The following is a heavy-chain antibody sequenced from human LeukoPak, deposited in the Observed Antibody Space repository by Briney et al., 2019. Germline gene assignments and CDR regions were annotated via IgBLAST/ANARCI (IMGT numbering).Heavy chain of an antibody. CDR1: GFTLSLYS. Sequence: GGSLRLSCTASGFTLSLYSMHWVRQAPGKGLEWVSSIGRSSQYIYYGDSVRGRFTISRDKAKNSLYLDMNSSRAEDTAVYYCARDASNIDFAPYFYYMDVWGKGTTVTVSS. D-gene: IGHD3-3*01. V-gene: IGHV3-21*01. CDR3: ARDASNIDFAPYFYYMDV. J-gene: IGHJ6*03. CDR2: IGRSSQYI.